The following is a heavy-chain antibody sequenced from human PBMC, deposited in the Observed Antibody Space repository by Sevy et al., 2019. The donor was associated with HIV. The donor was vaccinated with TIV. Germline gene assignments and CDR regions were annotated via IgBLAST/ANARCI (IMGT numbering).Heavy chain of an antibody. CDR2: IGTAGDT. Sequence: GGSLRLYCAASGFTFSSYDMHWVRQATGKALEWVSAIGTAGDTYYRGSVKGRFTISRENAKNSLYSQMNSLRVGDTAVYYCARAYSSGWYDYWGQGTLVTVSS. CDR3: ARAYSSGWYDY. J-gene: IGHJ4*02. V-gene: IGHV3-13*01. D-gene: IGHD6-19*01. CDR1: GFTFSSYD.